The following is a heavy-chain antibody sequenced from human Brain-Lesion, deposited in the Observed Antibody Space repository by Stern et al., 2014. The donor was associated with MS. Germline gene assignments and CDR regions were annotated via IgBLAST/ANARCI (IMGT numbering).Heavy chain of an antibody. J-gene: IGHJ6*02. Sequence: VQLVESGPGLVKPSQTLSLSCTVSGGSISSGGYYWSWIRQPAGKGLEWIGRIFNSGSTNYNPSLKSRVTISINTSKNQFSLRLNSMTAADTAVYYCARGRVVPGFQYYATDVWGQGTTVIVYS. D-gene: IGHD2-2*01. CDR1: GGSISSGGYY. V-gene: IGHV4-61*02. CDR2: IFNSGST. CDR3: ARGRVVPGFQYYATDV.